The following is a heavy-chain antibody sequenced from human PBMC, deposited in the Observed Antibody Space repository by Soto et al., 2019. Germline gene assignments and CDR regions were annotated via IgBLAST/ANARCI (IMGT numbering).Heavy chain of an antibody. D-gene: IGHD1-26*01. J-gene: IGHJ4*02. CDR2: IIPIFGTA. CDR1: GGTFSSYA. CDR3: ARDQGGSYWSAHFDY. Sequence: SVKVSCKASGGTFSSYAISWVRQAPGQGLEWMGGIIPIFGTANYAQKFQGRVTITADESTSTAYMERSSLRSEDTAVYYCARDQGGSYWSAHFDYWGQGTLVTVSS. V-gene: IGHV1-69*13.